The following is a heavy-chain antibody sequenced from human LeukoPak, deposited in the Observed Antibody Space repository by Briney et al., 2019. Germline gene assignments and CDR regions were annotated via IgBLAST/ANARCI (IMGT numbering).Heavy chain of an antibody. Sequence: ASVKVSCKASGYTFTNYDINWVRQATGQGLEWMGWMNPNSGNTGYAQKFQGRVTMTRDTSISTAYMELNSLRSEDTAVYYCATYSSSSVRGVDPWGEGDLGSVSS. CDR2: MNPNSGNT. D-gene: IGHD6-13*01. CDR3: ATYSSSSVRGVDP. V-gene: IGHV1-8*01. J-gene: IGHJ5*02. CDR1: GYTFTNYD.